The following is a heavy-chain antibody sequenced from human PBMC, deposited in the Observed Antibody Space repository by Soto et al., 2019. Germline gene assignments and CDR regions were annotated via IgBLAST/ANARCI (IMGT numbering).Heavy chain of an antibody. D-gene: IGHD2-2*01. Sequence: EVQLVESGGGLVKPGGSLRLSCAASGITFSNAWMTWVRQAPGKGLEWVGRIKSITDGGTTDYAAPVKGRFTISRDDSKDTLYLQMYNLRTEDTAVYHCTTDSADIVVVPATFGMDVWGQGTTVTVSS. V-gene: IGHV3-15*01. CDR2: IKSITDGGTT. CDR3: TTDSADIVVVPATFGMDV. J-gene: IGHJ6*02. CDR1: GITFSNAW.